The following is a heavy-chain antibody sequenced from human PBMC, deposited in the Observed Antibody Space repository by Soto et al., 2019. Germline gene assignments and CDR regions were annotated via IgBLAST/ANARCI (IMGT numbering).Heavy chain of an antibody. Sequence: QVQMVESGGGVVQPGRSLRLSCAASGFSFENYGMHWVRQAPGRGLEWVAIIWYDGSLQYYAAAVKGRFTISRDNSKNTLYLAMNSLRAEDTAVYYCATLWGDGYNLGQDYNGMDVWGQGTTVIVSS. CDR3: ATLWGDGYNLGQDYNGMDV. J-gene: IGHJ6*02. V-gene: IGHV3-33*01. CDR2: IWYDGSLQ. CDR1: GFSFENYG. D-gene: IGHD5-12*01.